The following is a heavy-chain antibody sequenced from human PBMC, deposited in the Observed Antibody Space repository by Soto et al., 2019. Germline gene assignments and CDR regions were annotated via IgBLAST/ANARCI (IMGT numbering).Heavy chain of an antibody. D-gene: IGHD2-15*01. Sequence: QVQLVQSGAEVKKPGASVKVSCKASGYIFTAYSMHWVRQAPGQGLEWMGVVNPSGGSTNYAQKFQCRITMTRDTSTSTVYMYLSSLTSEDTAVYYCAREENCSDGICYSEYFQRWGQGTLVXXSS. CDR2: VNPSGGST. CDR3: AREENCSDGICYSEYFQR. CDR1: GYIFTAYS. J-gene: IGHJ1*01. V-gene: IGHV1-46*01.